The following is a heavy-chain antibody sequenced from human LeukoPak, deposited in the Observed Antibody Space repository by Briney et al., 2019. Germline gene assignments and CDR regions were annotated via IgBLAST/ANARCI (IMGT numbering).Heavy chain of an antibody. D-gene: IGHD2-15*01. CDR2: INQDGTGQ. CDR3: AREQWWRLDY. J-gene: IGHJ4*02. CDR1: GFTFTSFY. V-gene: IGHV3-7*01. Sequence: PGGSLRLSCVASGFTFTSFYMSWVRQAPGKGLEWVAQINQDGTGQFYVDSVRGRFTISRDNAKTSVHLQMDSLSAEDTGVYYCAREQWWRLDYWGQGTLVTVSS.